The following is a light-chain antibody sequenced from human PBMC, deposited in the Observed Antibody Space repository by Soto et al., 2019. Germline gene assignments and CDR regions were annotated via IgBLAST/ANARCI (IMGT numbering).Light chain of an antibody. CDR2: DAS. CDR1: QSVSSSY. V-gene: IGKV3D-20*02. J-gene: IGKJ5*01. Sequence: EVVMTQSPATLSVSPGEGATLSCRASQSVSSSYLAWYQQKPGQAPRLLIYDASNRATGIPARFSGSGSGTDFTLTISSLEPEDFAVYYCQQRSNWPSITFGQGTRLEIK. CDR3: QQRSNWPSIT.